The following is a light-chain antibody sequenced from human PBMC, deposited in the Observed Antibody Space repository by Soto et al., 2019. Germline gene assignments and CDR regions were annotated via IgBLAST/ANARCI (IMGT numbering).Light chain of an antibody. CDR2: GAS. Sequence: VLTQSPGTLSMSPGERATLSCRASQSVSSSYLAWYQQKPGQAPRLLIYGASSRATGIPDRFSGSGSGTDFTLTISRLEPEDFAVYYCQQYGSSPRTFGQGTKVDIK. CDR3: QQYGSSPRT. J-gene: IGKJ1*01. V-gene: IGKV3-20*01. CDR1: QSVSSSY.